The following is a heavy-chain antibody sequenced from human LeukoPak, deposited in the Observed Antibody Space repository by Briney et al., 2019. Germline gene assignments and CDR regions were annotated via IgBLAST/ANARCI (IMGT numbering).Heavy chain of an antibody. CDR1: LLTPILDG. Sequence: SLRLSRLCSLLTPILDGMNGVRQAPGRGLEYVSAISKNGGNTYYVDSAKGRFTISRDNSKNRLYLHMNSLRVEDTAVYFCVKDLSDRDVDYWGQGSLVTVSS. V-gene: IGHV3-64D*06. CDR3: VKDLSDRDVDY. D-gene: IGHD2-21*02. CDR2: ISKNGGNT. J-gene: IGHJ4*02.